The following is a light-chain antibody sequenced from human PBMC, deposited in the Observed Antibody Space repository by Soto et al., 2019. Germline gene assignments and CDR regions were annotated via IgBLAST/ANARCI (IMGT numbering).Light chain of an antibody. J-gene: IGLJ3*02. CDR3: SSYTSRNTVV. CDR1: SSDIDGYDY. V-gene: IGLV2-14*01. CDR2: DVT. Sequence: QSALTQPASVSGSPGQSITMSCTGASSDIDGYDYVSWYQHHPGEAPKLLIYDVTIRPSGVSHRFSASKSGNTASLTISGLQAEDEADYYCSSYTSRNTVVFGGGTKLTVL.